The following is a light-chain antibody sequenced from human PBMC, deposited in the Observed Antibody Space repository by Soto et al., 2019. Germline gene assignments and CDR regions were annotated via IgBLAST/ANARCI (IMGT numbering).Light chain of an antibody. CDR2: NAS. CDR1: QRLNRW. Sequence: DIQMTQSPSTLSASVGDRVSITCRASQRLNRWLAWYQQKPGKAPKLLIYNASTLESGVPSRFSGSGSGTEFTITISRLQPDDFATYYCQQYNAYSFGQGTKLEIK. CDR3: QQYNAYS. V-gene: IGKV1-5*03. J-gene: IGKJ2*01.